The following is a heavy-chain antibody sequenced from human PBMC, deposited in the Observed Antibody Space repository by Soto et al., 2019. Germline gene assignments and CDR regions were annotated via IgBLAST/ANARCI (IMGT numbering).Heavy chain of an antibody. CDR1: GYTFTGYY. J-gene: IGHJ5*02. CDR3: ARDKMPRLYYYDSSGYYFNWFDP. D-gene: IGHD3-22*01. Sequence: ASVKVSCKASGYTFTGYYMHWVRQAPGQGVEWMGWINPNSGGTNYAQKFQGRVTMTRDTSIGTAYMELSRLRPDDTAVYYCARDKMPRLYYYDSSGYYFNWFDPWGQGTLVTVSS. V-gene: IGHV1-2*02. CDR2: INPNSGGT.